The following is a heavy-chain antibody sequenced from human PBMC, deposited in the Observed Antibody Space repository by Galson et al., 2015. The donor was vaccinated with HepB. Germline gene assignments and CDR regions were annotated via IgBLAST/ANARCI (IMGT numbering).Heavy chain of an antibody. CDR2: ISGSGGST. CDR1: GFTFSSYA. CDR3: AKARHPHVDTAMVFDY. J-gene: IGHJ4*02. Sequence: SLRLSCAASGFTFSSYAMSWVRQAPGKGLEWVSAISGSGGSTYYADSVKGRFTISRDNSKNTLYLQMNSLRAEDTAVYYCAKARHPHVDTAMVFDYWGQGTLVTVSS. V-gene: IGHV3-23*01. D-gene: IGHD5-18*01.